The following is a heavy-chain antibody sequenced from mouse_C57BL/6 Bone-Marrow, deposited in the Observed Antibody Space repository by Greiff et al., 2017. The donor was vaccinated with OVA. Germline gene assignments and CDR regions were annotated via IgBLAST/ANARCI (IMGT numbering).Heavy chain of an antibody. Sequence: EVQLQESGPGLVKPSQSLSLTCSVTGYSITSGYYWNWIRQFPGNKLEWMGYISYDGSNNYNPSLKNRISITRDTSKNQFFLELNSVTTEDTATYYCARGAGVRRLGDYWGQGTSVTVSS. CDR1: GYSITSGYY. CDR3: ARGAGVRRLGDY. J-gene: IGHJ4*01. V-gene: IGHV3-6*01. D-gene: IGHD1-2*01. CDR2: ISYDGSN.